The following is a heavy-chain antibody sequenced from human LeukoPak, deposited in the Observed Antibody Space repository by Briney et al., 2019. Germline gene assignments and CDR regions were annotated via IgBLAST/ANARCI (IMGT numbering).Heavy chain of an antibody. Sequence: PGGSLRLSCAVSGFTFSSYSMHWVRQAPGKGLEWVSYITSGGSAMYYADSVKGRFTISRDNARNSLYLLMNSLRADDTAVYYCASWAGTAAGFSGPFDYWGQGTPVTVS. CDR3: ASWAGTAAGFSGPFDY. J-gene: IGHJ4*02. D-gene: IGHD6-13*01. V-gene: IGHV3-48*01. CDR1: GFTFSSYS. CDR2: ITSGGSAM.